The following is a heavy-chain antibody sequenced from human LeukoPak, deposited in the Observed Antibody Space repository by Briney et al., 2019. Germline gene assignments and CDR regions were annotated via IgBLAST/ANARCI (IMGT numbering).Heavy chain of an antibody. CDR3: ATTRYSGIYPTLDY. V-gene: IGHV1-2*02. CDR1: GYTFTGYY. CDR2: INPNSGGT. J-gene: IGHJ4*02. Sequence: ASVKVSCKASGYTFTGYYMHWVRQAPGQGLEWMGWINPNSGGTNYAQKFQGRVTMTRDTSISTAYMELSRLRSDDTAVYYCATTRYSGIYPTLDYWGQGTLVTVSS. D-gene: IGHD1-26*01.